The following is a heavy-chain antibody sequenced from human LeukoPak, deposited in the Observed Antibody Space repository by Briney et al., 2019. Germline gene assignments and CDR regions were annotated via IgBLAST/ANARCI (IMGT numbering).Heavy chain of an antibody. CDR1: GGTFSSYA. CDR3: ARASRYYYDSSGYSQGDY. J-gene: IGHJ4*02. Sequence: ASVEVSCKASGGTFSSYAISWVRQAPGQGLEWMGGIIPIFGTANYAQKFQGRVTITADESTSTAYMELSSLRSEDTAVYYCARASRYYYDSSGYSQGDYWGQGTLVTVSS. V-gene: IGHV1-69*13. CDR2: IIPIFGTA. D-gene: IGHD3-22*01.